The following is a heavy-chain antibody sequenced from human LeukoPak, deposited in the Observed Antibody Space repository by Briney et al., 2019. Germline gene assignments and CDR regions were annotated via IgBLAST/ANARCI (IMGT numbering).Heavy chain of an antibody. Sequence: GGSLRLSCAASGFTFSSYWMHWVRQAPGKGLEWVSYISSSSSTIYYADSVKGRFTISRDNAKNSLYLQMNSLRAEDTAVYYCARGRITMIVVPHFDYWGQGTLVTVSS. CDR1: GFTFSSYW. D-gene: IGHD3-22*01. CDR2: ISSSSSTI. CDR3: ARGRITMIVVPHFDY. V-gene: IGHV3-48*01. J-gene: IGHJ4*02.